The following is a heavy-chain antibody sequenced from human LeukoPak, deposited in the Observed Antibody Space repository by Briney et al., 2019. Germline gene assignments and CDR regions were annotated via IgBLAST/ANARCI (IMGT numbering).Heavy chain of an antibody. Sequence: ASVKVSCKVSGYTLTELSMHWVRQAPGKGLEWMGGFDPEDGETIYAQKFQGRVTMTEDTSTDTAYMELSRLRSEDTAVYYCATGDRVEMATILYWGQGTMVTVSS. J-gene: IGHJ3*01. CDR1: GYTLTELS. D-gene: IGHD5-24*01. CDR2: FDPEDGET. CDR3: ATGDRVEMATILY. V-gene: IGHV1-24*01.